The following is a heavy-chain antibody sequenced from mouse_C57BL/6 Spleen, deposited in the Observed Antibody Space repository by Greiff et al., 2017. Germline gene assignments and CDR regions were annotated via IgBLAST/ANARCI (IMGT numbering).Heavy chain of an antibody. Sequence: VQLQQPGAELVMPGASVKLSCKASGYTFTSYWMHWVKQRPGQGLEWIGEIDPSDSYTNYNQKFKGKSTLTVDKSSSTAYMQLSSLTSEDSAVYYGARRDDYDHWYFDVWGTGTTVTVSS. CDR2: IDPSDSYT. V-gene: IGHV1-69*01. CDR3: ARRDDYDHWYFDV. J-gene: IGHJ1*03. D-gene: IGHD2-4*01. CDR1: GYTFTSYW.